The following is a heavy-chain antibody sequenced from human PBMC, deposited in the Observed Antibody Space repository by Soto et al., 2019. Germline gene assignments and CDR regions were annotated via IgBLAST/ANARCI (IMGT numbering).Heavy chain of an antibody. Sequence: QVQLVQSGAEVKKPGASVKVSCKASGYTFTSYDINWVRQATGQGLEWMGWMNPNSGNTGYAQKFQGRVTMTRNTSISSAYMERSSLRSEDTAVYYCASRGYSSSWYYYHYYGMDVWGQGTTVTVPS. CDR2: MNPNSGNT. V-gene: IGHV1-8*01. CDR1: GYTFTSYD. CDR3: ASRGYSSSWYYYHYYGMDV. J-gene: IGHJ6*02. D-gene: IGHD6-13*01.